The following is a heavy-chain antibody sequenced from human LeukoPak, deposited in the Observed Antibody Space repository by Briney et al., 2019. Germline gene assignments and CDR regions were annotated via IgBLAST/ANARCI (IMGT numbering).Heavy chain of an antibody. D-gene: IGHD2-15*01. V-gene: IGHV4-34*01. CDR3: ASSLDCSGGSCSSKKYFDY. CDR2: INHSGST. CDR1: GGSFSGYY. Sequence: SETLSLTCAVCGGSFSGYYWSWIRQPPGKGLEWIGEINHSGSTNYNPSLKSRVTISVDTSKNQFSLKLSSVTAADTAVYYCASSLDCSGGSCSSKKYFDYWGQGTLVTVSS. J-gene: IGHJ4*02.